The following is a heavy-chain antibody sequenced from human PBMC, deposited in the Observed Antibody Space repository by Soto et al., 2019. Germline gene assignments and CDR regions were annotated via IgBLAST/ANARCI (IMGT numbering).Heavy chain of an antibody. CDR2: VYHCGKT. Sequence: QVPLQESGPGLVKPSETLSLTCTVSGDYISSHYWIWIRQPPGKGLEWIGYVYHCGKTDSKPSLKSRVTISMDTSKNQISLSLTSATAADTAVYYCARPRGTTPAVWYFDLWGRGTLVTASS. CDR1: GDYISSHY. D-gene: IGHD2-2*01. V-gene: IGHV4-59*08. J-gene: IGHJ2*01. CDR3: ARPRGTTPAVWYFDL.